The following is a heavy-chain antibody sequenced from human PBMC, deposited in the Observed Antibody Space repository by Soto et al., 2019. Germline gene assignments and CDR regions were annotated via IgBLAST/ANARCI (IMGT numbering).Heavy chain of an antibody. CDR2: IIPIFGTA. J-gene: IGHJ6*02. V-gene: IGHV1-69*13. CDR1: VYTNSGDA. D-gene: IGHD2-15*01. CDR3: ARGCSGGSCWRYYYSYGIDV. Sequence: SLKVSCKASVYTNSGDAVSWGRKTTGQGLEWMGGIIPIFGTANYAQKFQGRVTITADESTSTAYMELSSLRSEDTAVYYCARGCSGGSCWRYYYSYGIDVWGQGLIVTVSS.